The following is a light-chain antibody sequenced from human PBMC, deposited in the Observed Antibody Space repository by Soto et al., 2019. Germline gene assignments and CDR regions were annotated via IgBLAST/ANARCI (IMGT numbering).Light chain of an antibody. Sequence: EIVLTQSPGTLSLSPGERATLSCRASQRVSSHSLAWYQQKPGQAPMTLIYGASSRATGIPDRFSASGSGTDFTLTISRLEPEDFAVYYCHHYPRSSWTFGQGTKVEVK. J-gene: IGKJ1*01. CDR2: GAS. CDR3: HHYPRSSWT. V-gene: IGKV3-20*01. CDR1: QRVSSHS.